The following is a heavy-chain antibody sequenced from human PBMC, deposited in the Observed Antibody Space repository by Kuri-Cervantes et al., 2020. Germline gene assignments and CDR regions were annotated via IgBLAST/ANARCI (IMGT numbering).Heavy chain of an antibody. D-gene: IGHD3-10*01. CDR1: GFTFSSYS. V-gene: IGHV3-21*01. J-gene: IGHJ4*02. CDR3: ARDLRGSGSKEPDY. CDR2: ISSSSSYI. Sequence: ETLSLTCAASGFTFSSYSMNWVRQAPGKGLEWVSSISSSSSYIYYADSVKGRFTISRDNSKNTLYLQMNSLRAEDTAVYYCARDLRGSGSKEPDYWGQGTLVTVSS.